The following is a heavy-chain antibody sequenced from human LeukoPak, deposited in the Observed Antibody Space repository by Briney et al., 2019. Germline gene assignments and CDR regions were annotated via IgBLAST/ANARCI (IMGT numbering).Heavy chain of an antibody. V-gene: IGHV4-59*01. D-gene: IGHD2-8*01. CDR1: GGSISSYY. Sequence: SETLSLTCTVSGGSISSYYWSWIRQPPGKGLEWIGYIYYSGSTNYNPSLKSRVTISVDTSKNQFSLKPSSVTAADTAVYYCARVENGYFDYWGQGTLVTVSS. CDR3: ARVENGYFDY. CDR2: IYYSGST. J-gene: IGHJ4*02.